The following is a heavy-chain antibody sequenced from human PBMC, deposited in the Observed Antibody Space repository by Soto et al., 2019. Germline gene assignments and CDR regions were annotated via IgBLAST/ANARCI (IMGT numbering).Heavy chain of an antibody. CDR2: IYYSGST. V-gene: IGHV4-31*03. Sequence: PSETLSLTCTVSGGSISSGGYYWSWIRQHPGKGLEWIGYIYYSGSTYYNPSLKSRVTISVDTSKNQFSLKLSSVTAADTAVYYCARGDDYSNWFDPWGQGTLVTVSS. CDR1: GGSISSGGYY. CDR3: ARGDDYSNWFDP. J-gene: IGHJ5*02. D-gene: IGHD4-4*01.